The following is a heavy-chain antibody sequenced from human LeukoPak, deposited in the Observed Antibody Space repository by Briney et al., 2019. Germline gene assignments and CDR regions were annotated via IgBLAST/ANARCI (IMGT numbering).Heavy chain of an antibody. J-gene: IGHJ6*03. CDR1: GYTFTSYY. CDR2: INPSGGST. V-gene: IGHV1-46*01. D-gene: IGHD2-2*02. Sequence: ASVKVSCKASGYTFTSYYMHWVRQAPGQGLEWMGIINPSGGSTSYAQKFQGRVTMTRDTSTSTVYMELSSLRSEDTAVYYCATDPYCSSTSCYKGPYYYMDVWGKGTTVTVSS. CDR3: ATDPYCSSTSCYKGPYYYMDV.